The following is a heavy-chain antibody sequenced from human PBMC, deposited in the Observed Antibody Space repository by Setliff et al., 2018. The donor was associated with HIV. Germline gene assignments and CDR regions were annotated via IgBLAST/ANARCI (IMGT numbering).Heavy chain of an antibody. CDR3: ARYTSKVDWFDP. J-gene: IGHJ5*02. D-gene: IGHD2-2*02. CDR1: GGSISSSTYY. V-gene: IGHV4-39*01. Sequence: SETLSLTCTVSGGSISSSTYYWSWIRQPPGKGLEWIAIIHYNGRTYYDPSLKSRVTIFVDTSKTQFYLKLRSVTASDTAVYYCARYTSKVDWFDPWGQGTLVTVSS. CDR2: IHYNGRT.